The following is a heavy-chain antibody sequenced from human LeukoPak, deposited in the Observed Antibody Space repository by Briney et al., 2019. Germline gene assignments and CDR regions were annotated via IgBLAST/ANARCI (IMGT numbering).Heavy chain of an antibody. D-gene: IGHD6-13*01. CDR2: INQDGSKK. J-gene: IGHJ4*02. CDR3: ARDGQYSSSWYDFDY. CDR1: GFSFRNYW. V-gene: IGHV3-7*04. Sequence: GGSLRLSCEAPGFSFRNYWMNWVRQAPGKGLEWVANINQDGSKKHFVGSVEGRFTISRDNAKNSLYLQMNSLRAEDTAVYYCARDGQYSSSWYDFDYWGQGTLVTVSS.